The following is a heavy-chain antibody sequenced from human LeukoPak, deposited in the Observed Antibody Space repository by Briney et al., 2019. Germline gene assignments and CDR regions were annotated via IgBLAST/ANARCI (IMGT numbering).Heavy chain of an antibody. CDR3: ARRRYCSSTSCYALGYFDY. Sequence: ASVKVSCKASGYTFTIYGISWVRQDPGQGLEWMGWISAYNGNTNYAQKLQGRVTMTTDTSTSTAYMELRSLRSDDTAVYYCARRRYCSSTSCYALGYFDYWGQGTLVTVSS. CDR1: GYTFTIYG. CDR2: ISAYNGNT. J-gene: IGHJ4*02. V-gene: IGHV1-18*04. D-gene: IGHD2-2*01.